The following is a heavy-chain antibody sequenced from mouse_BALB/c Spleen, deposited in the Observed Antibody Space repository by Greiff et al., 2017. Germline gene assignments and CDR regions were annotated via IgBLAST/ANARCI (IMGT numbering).Heavy chain of an antibody. D-gene: IGHD2-2*01. CDR2: IYPYNGGT. CDR1: GYTFTDYN. V-gene: IGHV1S29*02. Sequence: EVQLQQSGPELVKPGASVKISCKASGYTFTDYNMHWVKQSHGKSLEWIGYIYPYNGGTGYNQKFKSKATLTVDNSSSTAYMELRSLTSEDSAVYYCVAYGYDEGFAYWGQGTLVTVSA. CDR3: VAYGYDEGFAY. J-gene: IGHJ3*01.